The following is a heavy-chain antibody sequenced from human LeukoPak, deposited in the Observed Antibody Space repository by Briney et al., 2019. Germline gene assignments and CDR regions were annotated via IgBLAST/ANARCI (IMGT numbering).Heavy chain of an antibody. CDR3: ARDVSGSLDY. V-gene: IGHV3-7*01. CDR2: IKQDGSVK. J-gene: IGHJ4*02. D-gene: IGHD1-26*01. CDR1: GFTFNTYW. Sequence: PGGSLRLSCAASGFTFNTYWMARVRRAPGKGLEWVANIKQDGSVKNYVDSVKGRFTISRDDAKNSVYLQMNSLKTEDTAVYYCARDVSGSLDYWGKGTLVTVSA.